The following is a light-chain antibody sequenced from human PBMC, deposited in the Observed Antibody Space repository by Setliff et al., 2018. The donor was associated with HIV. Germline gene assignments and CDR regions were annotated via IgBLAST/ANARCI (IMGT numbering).Light chain of an antibody. CDR3: SSYASRTPLYV. CDR1: SSDVGGYNY. CDR2: AVS. V-gene: IGLV2-14*03. Sequence: QSALAQPASVSGSPGQSITISCTATSSDVGGYNYVSWYQQHPGKAPKLMISAVSNRPSGVSNRFSGSKSGNTASLTISGPQAEDEADYYCSSYASRTPLYVFGTGTKVTVL. J-gene: IGLJ1*01.